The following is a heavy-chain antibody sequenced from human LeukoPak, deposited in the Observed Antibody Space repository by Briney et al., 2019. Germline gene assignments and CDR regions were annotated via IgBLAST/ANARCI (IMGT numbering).Heavy chain of an antibody. CDR1: GFTFSSYG. Sequence: GGSLRLSCAASGFTFSSYGMHWVRQAPGKGLEWVAVISYDGSNKYYADSVKGRFTISRDNSKNTLYLQMNSLRAEDTAVYYCAKDLGGNSGVGFDYWGQGTLVTVSS. J-gene: IGHJ4*02. V-gene: IGHV3-30*18. CDR2: ISYDGSNK. D-gene: IGHD4-23*01. CDR3: AKDLGGNSGVGFDY.